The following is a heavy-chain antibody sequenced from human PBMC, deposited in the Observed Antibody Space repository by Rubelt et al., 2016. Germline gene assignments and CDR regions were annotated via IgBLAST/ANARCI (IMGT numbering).Heavy chain of an antibody. V-gene: IGHV3-33*06. Sequence: LEWVAVLWYDGSNKYYADSVKGRFTISRDNSKNTLYLQMNSLRAGDTAVYYCAKDGRYASGWYEAYDYWGQGTLVTVSS. CDR2: LWYDGSNK. CDR3: AKDGRYASGWYEAYDY. D-gene: IGHD6-19*01. J-gene: IGHJ4*02.